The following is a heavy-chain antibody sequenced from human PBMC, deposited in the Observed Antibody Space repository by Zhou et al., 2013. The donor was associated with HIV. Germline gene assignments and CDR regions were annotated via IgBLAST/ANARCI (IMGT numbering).Heavy chain of an antibody. D-gene: IGHD2-2*01. Sequence: EVQLVESGGGLVKPGGSLTVSCAASGFTFTNAWMSWVRQAPRKGLEWVGHIKSKRNGVPTDYAAPVKGRFTISRDDSRNTLYLQMNNLQTEDTAIYYCIWVGRSCSSRQCHTDEQYNYYMGVWGKGTTVTVSS. CDR1: GFTFTNAW. CDR3: IWVGRSCSSRQCHTDEQYNYYMGV. J-gene: IGHJ6*03. V-gene: IGHV3-15*01. CDR2: IKSKRNGVPT.